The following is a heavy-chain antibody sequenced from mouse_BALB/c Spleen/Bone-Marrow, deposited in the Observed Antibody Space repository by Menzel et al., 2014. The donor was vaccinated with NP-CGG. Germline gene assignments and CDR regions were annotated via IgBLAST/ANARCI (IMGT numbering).Heavy chain of an antibody. V-gene: IGHV1-61*01. CDR2: IDPSDSET. CDR3: TRDSSGYVGAMDF. CDR1: GYTFINHW. J-gene: IGHJ4*01. Sequence: QVQLQQSGAELVSPGASVKLSCKASGYTFINHWMNWVKQRPGQGLEWIGMIDPSDSETHYNQVFKDKATLTVDKSSNTAYMQLSSLTSEDSAVYYCTRDSSGYVGAMDFWGQGTSVTVPS. D-gene: IGHD3-2*01.